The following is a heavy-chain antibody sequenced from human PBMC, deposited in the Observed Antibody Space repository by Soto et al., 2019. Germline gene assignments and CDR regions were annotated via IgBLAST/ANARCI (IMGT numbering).Heavy chain of an antibody. CDR3: ARDRSVLRYFDGPSGDAFDI. Sequence: QVQLVESGGGVVQPGRSLRLSCAASGFTFSSYGMHWVRQAPGKGLEWVAVIWYDGSNKYYADSVKGRFTISRDNSKNTLYLQINSLRAEDTAVYYCARDRSVLRYFDGPSGDAFDIWGQGTMVTVSS. CDR2: IWYDGSNK. J-gene: IGHJ3*02. CDR1: GFTFSSYG. V-gene: IGHV3-33*01. D-gene: IGHD3-9*01.